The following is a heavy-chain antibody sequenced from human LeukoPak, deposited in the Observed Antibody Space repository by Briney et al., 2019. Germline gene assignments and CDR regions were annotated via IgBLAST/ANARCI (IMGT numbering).Heavy chain of an antibody. CDR3: AKEVGAAYFDY. CDR1: GFIFSSYW. Sequence: GGSLRLSCAASGFIFSSYWMHWVRHAPGKGLVWVSRINTDGSSTSYADSVKGRFTISRDNSKNTLYLQMNSLRAEDTAVYYCAKEVGAAYFDYWGQGTLVTVSS. CDR2: INTDGSST. V-gene: IGHV3-74*01. D-gene: IGHD2-15*01. J-gene: IGHJ4*02.